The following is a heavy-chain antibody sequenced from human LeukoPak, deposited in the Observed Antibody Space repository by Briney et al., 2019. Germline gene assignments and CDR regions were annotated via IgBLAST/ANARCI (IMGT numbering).Heavy chain of an antibody. Sequence: SQTLSLTCTVSGASLSSGSYYWSWIRQPAGKGLEWIGRIYPSGSTDYNPSLKSRVTISIDTSKNQFSLKQSSVTAADTAVYYCARVRGVAPLHYYIDVWGKGTTVTVSS. J-gene: IGHJ6*03. D-gene: IGHD3-10*01. V-gene: IGHV4-61*02. CDR2: IYPSGST. CDR3: ARVRGVAPLHYYIDV. CDR1: GASLSSGSYY.